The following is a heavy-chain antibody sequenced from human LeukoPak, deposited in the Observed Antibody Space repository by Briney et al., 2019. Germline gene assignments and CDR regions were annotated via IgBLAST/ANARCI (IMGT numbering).Heavy chain of an antibody. CDR2: IYYSGNT. Sequence: SSETLSLTCTVSGGSISSGNYHWSWIRQPPGKGLEWTGYIYYSGNTYYNPSLKSRVTISVDTSKNQFSLKLRSLTAADTAVYYCARDREAYGSGLHYYYYMDVWGKGTTVTVSS. J-gene: IGHJ6*03. V-gene: IGHV4-30-4*08. D-gene: IGHD3-10*01. CDR3: ARDREAYGSGLHYYYYMDV. CDR1: GGSISSGNYH.